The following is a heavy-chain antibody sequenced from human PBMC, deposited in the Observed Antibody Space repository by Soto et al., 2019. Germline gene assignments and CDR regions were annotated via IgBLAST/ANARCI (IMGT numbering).Heavy chain of an antibody. J-gene: IGHJ4*02. Sequence: SETLSLTCTVSGGSISSGGYYWSWIRQHPGKGLEWIGYIYYSGSTYYNPSLKSRVTISVDTSKNQFSLKLSSVTAADTAVYYCARGRVVATTRGGYFDYWGQGTLVTVSS. D-gene: IGHD5-12*01. CDR2: IYYSGST. V-gene: IGHV4-31*03. CDR1: GGSISSGGYY. CDR3: ARGRVVATTRGGYFDY.